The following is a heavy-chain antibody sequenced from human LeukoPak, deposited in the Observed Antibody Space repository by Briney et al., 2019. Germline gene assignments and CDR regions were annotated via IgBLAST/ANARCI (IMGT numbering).Heavy chain of an antibody. J-gene: IGHJ5*02. V-gene: IGHV3-33*05. CDR1: GFTSSNYG. CDR3: ARDVDTRGHYARFDP. D-gene: IGHD5-18*01. CDR2: ISYDGSKK. Sequence: GRSLRLSCAASGFTSSNYGIHWVRQGPGKGLEWVAVISYDGSKKYYADSVKGRFTISRDSSKNTVDLQMSSLRAEDTALYYCARDVDTRGHYARFDPWGQGTLVTVSS.